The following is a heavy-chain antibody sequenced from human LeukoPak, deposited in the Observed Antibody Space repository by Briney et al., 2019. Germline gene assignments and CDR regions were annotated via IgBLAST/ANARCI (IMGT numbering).Heavy chain of an antibody. CDR3: ASRHCSGENCYAGPLDF. J-gene: IGHJ4*02. CDR2: SYSGGST. CDR1: AFSDKSNY. V-gene: IGHV3-53*01. D-gene: IGHD2-8*02. Sequence: TGGSLRLSCVASAFSDKSNYMSWVRQAPGKGLEWVSVSYSGGSTYYEDSVKGRFTVSSDVSKNTLYLQMNNLRGEDTAVYYCASRHCSGENCYAGPLDFWGQGIMVTVSS.